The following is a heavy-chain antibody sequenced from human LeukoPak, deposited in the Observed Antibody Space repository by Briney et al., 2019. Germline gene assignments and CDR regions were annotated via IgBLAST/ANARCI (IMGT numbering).Heavy chain of an antibody. Sequence: PGGSLRLSCAASGFTFSSYWMSWVRQAPGKGLEWVANIKQDGSEKYYVDSVKGRFTISRDNAKNSLYLQMNSLRAEDTAVYYCATSSSLRVADASDIWGQGTMVTVSS. CDR1: GFTFSSYW. V-gene: IGHV3-7*01. CDR3: ATSSSLRVADASDI. D-gene: IGHD6-13*01. J-gene: IGHJ3*02. CDR2: IKQDGSEK.